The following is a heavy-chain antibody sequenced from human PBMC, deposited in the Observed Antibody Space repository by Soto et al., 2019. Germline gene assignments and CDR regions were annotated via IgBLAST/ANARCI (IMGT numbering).Heavy chain of an antibody. D-gene: IGHD2-15*01. Sequence: EVQLLESGGGLVQPGGSLRLSCAASGFTFSSYAMSWVRQAPGKGLEWVSAISGSGGSTYYADSVKGRFTISRDNSKNTLYLQMNRLRAEDTAVYYWAKDLSIVVVAFFDYWGQGTLVTVSS. CDR3: AKDLSIVVVAFFDY. J-gene: IGHJ4*02. CDR1: GFTFSSYA. CDR2: ISGSGGST. V-gene: IGHV3-23*01.